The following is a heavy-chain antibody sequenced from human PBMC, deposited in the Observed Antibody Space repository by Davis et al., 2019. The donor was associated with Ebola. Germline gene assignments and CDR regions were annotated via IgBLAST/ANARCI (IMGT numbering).Heavy chain of an antibody. Sequence: GGSLRLSCAASGFTFSGSAMHWVRQASGKGLEWVGRIRSKANSYATAYAASVKGRFTISRDDSKNTANLQMNSLKTEDTAVYYCTCVPAATRIDYWGQGTLVTVSS. CDR3: TCVPAATRIDY. V-gene: IGHV3-73*01. CDR1: GFTFSGSA. CDR2: IRSKANSYAT. D-gene: IGHD2-2*01. J-gene: IGHJ4*02.